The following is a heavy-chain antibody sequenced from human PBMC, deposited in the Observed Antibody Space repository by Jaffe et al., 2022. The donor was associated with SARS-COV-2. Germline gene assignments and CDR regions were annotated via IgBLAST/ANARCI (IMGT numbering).Heavy chain of an antibody. J-gene: IGHJ4*02. CDR1: GGSISSGTYY. Sequence: QVQLQESGPGLVKPSQTLSLTCTVSGGSISSGTYYWSWIRQPAGKGLEWIGRIFISGSTNYNPSLESRITISLDTSKNQFSLKLRSVTAADTAVYYCGRDRPHIAATGDWGQGTLVTVSS. CDR2: IFISGST. CDR3: GRDRPHIAATGD. D-gene: IGHD6-13*01. V-gene: IGHV4-61*02.